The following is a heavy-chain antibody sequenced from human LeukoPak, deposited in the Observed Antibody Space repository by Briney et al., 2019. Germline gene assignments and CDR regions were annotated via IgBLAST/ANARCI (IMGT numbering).Heavy chain of an antibody. V-gene: IGHV3-30*04. D-gene: IGHD1-1*01. Sequence: GRSLRLSCAAPGFTFSSYAMHWVPQAPGKGLEWVEAISYDASNQYYADSVKGRFTISSDNSKNTLYLQMNSLRAEDTAVYYCARVVHGIDWYFDLWGRGTLVTVSS. CDR1: GFTFSSYA. J-gene: IGHJ2*01. CDR3: ARVVHGIDWYFDL. CDR2: ISYDASNQ.